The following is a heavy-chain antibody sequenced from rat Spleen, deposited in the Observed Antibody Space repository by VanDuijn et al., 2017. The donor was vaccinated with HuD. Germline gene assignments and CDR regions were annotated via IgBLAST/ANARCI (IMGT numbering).Heavy chain of an antibody. CDR1: GFTFSDYY. CDR2: ISYDGSST. Sequence: EVQLVESDGGLVQPGRSLKLSCAASGFTFSDYYMAWVRQAPTKGLEWVATISYDGSSTYYRDSVKGRFTISRDNAKSTLYLQMDSLRSEDTATYYCARPARMDAWGQGASVTVSS. CDR3: ARPARMDA. V-gene: IGHV5-29*01. D-gene: IGHD1-4*01. J-gene: IGHJ4*01.